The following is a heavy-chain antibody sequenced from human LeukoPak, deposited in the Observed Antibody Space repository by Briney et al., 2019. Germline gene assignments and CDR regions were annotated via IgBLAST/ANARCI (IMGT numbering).Heavy chain of an antibody. Sequence: GRSLRLSCAASGFTFSSYGMHWVRQAPGKGLEWVAVISYDGSNKYYADSVKGRFTISRDNSKNTLYLQMNSLRAEDTAVYYCAKIGRYCSSTSCYSRYYYYGMDVWGQGTTVTVSS. CDR3: AKIGRYCSSTSCYSRYYYYGMDV. CDR2: ISYDGSNK. J-gene: IGHJ6*02. V-gene: IGHV3-30*18. CDR1: GFTFSSYG. D-gene: IGHD2-2*01.